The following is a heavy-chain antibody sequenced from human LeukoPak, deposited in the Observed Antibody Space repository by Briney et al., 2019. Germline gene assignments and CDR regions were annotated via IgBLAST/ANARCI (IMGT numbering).Heavy chain of an antibody. V-gene: IGHV2-5*02. D-gene: IGHD3-10*01. Sequence: SGPTLVNPTQTLTLTCTFSGFSLTTTGVGVGWIRQPPGRALEWLALIYSDDHKRYSPSLKSRLTITKDTSKNQVVLTMTNIDPVDTATYYCARLPKDFSGSGSYSETWFDPWGQGTLVTVSS. CDR2: IYSDDHK. J-gene: IGHJ5*02. CDR3: ARLPKDFSGSGSYSETWFDP. CDR1: GFSLTTTGVG.